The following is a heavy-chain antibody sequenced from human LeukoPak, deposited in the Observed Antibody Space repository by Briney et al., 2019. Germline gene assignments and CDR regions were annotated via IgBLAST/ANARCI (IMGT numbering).Heavy chain of an antibody. CDR2: ISGSGGST. D-gene: IGHD2-15*01. J-gene: IGHJ4*02. CDR3: AKDLGYCSGSSCYRYFDY. Sequence: GGSLRLSCAASGFTFSSYAMSWVRQAPGKGLEWVSAISGSGGSTYYADSVKGRFTISRDNSKNTLYLQMNSLRAEDTAVYYCAKDLGYCSGSSCYRYFDYWGQGTLVTVSS. CDR1: GFTFSSYA. V-gene: IGHV3-23*01.